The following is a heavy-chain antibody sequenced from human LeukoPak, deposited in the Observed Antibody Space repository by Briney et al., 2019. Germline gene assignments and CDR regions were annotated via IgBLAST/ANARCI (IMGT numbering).Heavy chain of an antibody. CDR2: IYTSGST. CDR3: ARLSGAPVRHPIYHFDY. V-gene: IGHV4-4*07. D-gene: IGHD1-26*01. CDR1: GGSTSSYY. J-gene: IGHJ4*02. Sequence: SETLSLTCTVSGGSTSSYYWSWIRQPAGKGLEWIGRIYTSGSTNYNPSLKSRVTMSVDTSKNQFSLKLTSVTAADTAIYYCARLSGAPVRHPIYHFDYWGQGTLVTVSS.